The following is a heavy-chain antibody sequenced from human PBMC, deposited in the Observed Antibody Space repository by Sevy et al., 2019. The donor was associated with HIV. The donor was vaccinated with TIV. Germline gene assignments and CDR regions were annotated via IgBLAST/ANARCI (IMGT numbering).Heavy chain of an antibody. D-gene: IGHD5-18*01. J-gene: IGHJ4*02. CDR1: GGSISSFY. CDR3: ARGIFGYGYWREFDY. Sequence: SETLSLTCTVSGGSISSFYWNWIRQSPGKGLEWIGYISYSGSTNYNPSLKSRVTISVDTSKNQFSLKLSSVTAADTAVYYGARGIFGYGYWREFDYWGQGNLVTVSS. CDR2: ISYSGST. V-gene: IGHV4-59*01.